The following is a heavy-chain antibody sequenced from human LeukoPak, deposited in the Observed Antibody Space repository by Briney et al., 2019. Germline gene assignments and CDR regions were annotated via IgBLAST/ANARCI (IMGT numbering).Heavy chain of an antibody. V-gene: IGHV3-33*08. CDR2: IWYDGSRT. Sequence: GGSLRLSCAASEFSISTYGMHWVRQAPGKGLEWVAVIWYDGSRTYYADSVKGRCTISRDNSMNTLYLQMNRLRAEDTAIYYCARALRANTYYYGMDVWGQGTTATVSS. CDR3: ARALRANTYYYGMDV. CDR1: EFSISTYG. J-gene: IGHJ6*02.